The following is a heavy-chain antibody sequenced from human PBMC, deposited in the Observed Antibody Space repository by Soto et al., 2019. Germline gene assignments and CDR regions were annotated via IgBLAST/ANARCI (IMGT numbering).Heavy chain of an antibody. J-gene: IGHJ5*01. V-gene: IGHV3-23*01. CDR1: GFTFSTDA. D-gene: IGHD1-20*01. CDR3: ARSVGNNRRNNCFDS. Sequence: GGSLRLSCSASGFTFSTDAMSWVRQAPGMGLEWVSTISGSSGSIYYADSAKGRFTISRDNSRNTLYVQMNSLRAEDTAVYYCARSVGNNRRNNCFDSWGPGTLVTVSS. CDR2: ISGSSGSI.